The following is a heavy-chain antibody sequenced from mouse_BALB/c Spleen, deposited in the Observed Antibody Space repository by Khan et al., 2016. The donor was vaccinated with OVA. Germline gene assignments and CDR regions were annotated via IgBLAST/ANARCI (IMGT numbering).Heavy chain of an antibody. D-gene: IGHD2-5*01. V-gene: IGHV1-4*01. J-gene: IGHJ3*01. CDR3: VRDEAYYRNCGWFAY. CDR1: CYTFTRYT. Sequence: QIQLVQSGGEPARPGASGKMSCKASCYTFTRYTIYLIKLRPGQGLGRIGSINPSNCYTNYNQKFKDKATFTADKSSTTAYMQLSSLTSDDSAVYYCVRDEAYYRNCGWFAYWGQGTLVTVSA. CDR2: INPSNCYT.